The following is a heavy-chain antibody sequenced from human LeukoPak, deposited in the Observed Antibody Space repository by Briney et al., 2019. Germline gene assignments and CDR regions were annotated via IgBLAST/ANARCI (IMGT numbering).Heavy chain of an antibody. V-gene: IGHV4-59*01. Sequence: SETLSLTCTVSGGSISSYYWSWIRQPPGKGLEWIGYIYYSGSTNYNPSLKSRVTISVDTSKNQFSLKLSSVTAADTAVYYCARADCSSTSCYRSYYYYIDVWGKGTTVTVSS. J-gene: IGHJ6*03. CDR2: IYYSGST. CDR3: ARADCSSTSCYRSYYYYIDV. D-gene: IGHD2-2*02. CDR1: GGSISSYY.